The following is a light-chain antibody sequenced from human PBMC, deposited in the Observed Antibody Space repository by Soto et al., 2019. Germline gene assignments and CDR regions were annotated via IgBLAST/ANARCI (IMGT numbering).Light chain of an antibody. V-gene: IGKV1-5*01. CDR1: QSISSW. Sequence: EIQMTQSPSTLSASVGDRFTITCRASQSISSWLAWYQQKPGKAPKLLIYDASSLESGVPSRFSGSGSGTEFTLTISSLQPDDFATYYCQQYNSYPIPFGQGTRLEIK. CDR2: DAS. J-gene: IGKJ5*01. CDR3: QQYNSYPIP.